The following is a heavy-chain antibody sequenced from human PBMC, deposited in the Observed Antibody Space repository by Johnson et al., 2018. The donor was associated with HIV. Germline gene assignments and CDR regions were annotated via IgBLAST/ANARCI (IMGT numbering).Heavy chain of an antibody. CDR1: GFTFSNYG. CDR3: ARLYSGSPIDI. CDR2: ISYDGSNK. V-gene: IGHV3-30*19. D-gene: IGHD1-26*01. Sequence: QVQLVESGGGVVQPGRSLRLSCAASGFTFSNYGMHWVRQAPGKGLEWVAVISYDGSNKYYADSVKGRFTISRDNSKNTLYLQMNSLRAEDTAVYYCARLYSGSPIDIWGQGTMVTVSS. J-gene: IGHJ3*02.